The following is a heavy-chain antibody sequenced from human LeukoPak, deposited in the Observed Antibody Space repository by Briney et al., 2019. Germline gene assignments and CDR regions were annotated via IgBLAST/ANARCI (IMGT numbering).Heavy chain of an antibody. Sequence: GGSLRLSCAASGFTFSSYGMHWVRQAPGKGLEWVAVISYDGSNKYYADSVKGRFTISRDNSKNTLYLQMNSLRAEDTAVYYCSTAQAGYPFEIWGQGTIVTVSS. J-gene: IGHJ3*02. D-gene: IGHD6-13*01. CDR1: GFTFSSYG. CDR2: ISYDGSNK. CDR3: STAQAGYPFEI. V-gene: IGHV3-30*03.